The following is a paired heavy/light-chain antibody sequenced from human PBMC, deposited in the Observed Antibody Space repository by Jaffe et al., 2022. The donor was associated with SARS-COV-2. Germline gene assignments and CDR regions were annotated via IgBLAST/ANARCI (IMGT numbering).Heavy chain of an antibody. V-gene: IGHV4-31*03. CDR3: ARGYFITMIVVVPDAFDI. D-gene: IGHD3-22*01. CDR2: IYYSGST. Sequence: QVQLQESGPGLVKPSQTLSLTCTVSGGSISSGNHYWSWIRHHPGKGLEWIGYIYYSGSTYNNPSLNSRVTISIDTSKNQFSLKLNSVTAADTAVYYCARGYFITMIVVVPDAFDIWGQGTTVTVSS. CDR1: GGSISSGNHY. J-gene: IGHJ3*02.
Light chain of an antibody. Sequence: QSVLTQPPSVSAAPGQKVTISCSGSSSNIGNTYVSWYQQLPGTAPKLLIYENNKRPSGIPDRFSGSKSGTSATLGITGLQTGDEADFYCGTWDSSLSTVVFGGGTKLTVL. CDR1: SSNIGNTY. CDR2: ENN. J-gene: IGLJ2*01. V-gene: IGLV1-51*02. CDR3: GTWDSSLSTVV.